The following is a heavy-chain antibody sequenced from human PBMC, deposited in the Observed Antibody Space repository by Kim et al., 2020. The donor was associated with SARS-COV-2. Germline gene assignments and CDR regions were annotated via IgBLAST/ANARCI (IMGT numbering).Heavy chain of an antibody. Sequence: YYSGRTYSNPSLKRRVTISVDTSKNQFSLKLSSVTAADTAVYYCARDKGLWGQGTTVTVSS. CDR2: YYSGRT. CDR3: ARDKGL. V-gene: IGHV4-31*02. J-gene: IGHJ6*02.